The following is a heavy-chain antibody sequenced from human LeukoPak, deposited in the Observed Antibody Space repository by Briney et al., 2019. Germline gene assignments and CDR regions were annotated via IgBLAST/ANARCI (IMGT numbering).Heavy chain of an antibody. CDR1: GFTFSSYE. V-gene: IGHV3-43*02. Sequence: AGSLRLSCVVSGFTFSSYEMNWVPQGPGKGLEWVSLTSGDGITTYFADSVKGRFTISRDNSKSSLFLQMNSLRTEDTALYYCARDHVYGGADYWGQGTLVTVSS. J-gene: IGHJ4*02. CDR2: TSGDGITT. CDR3: ARDHVYGGADY. D-gene: IGHD5/OR15-5a*01.